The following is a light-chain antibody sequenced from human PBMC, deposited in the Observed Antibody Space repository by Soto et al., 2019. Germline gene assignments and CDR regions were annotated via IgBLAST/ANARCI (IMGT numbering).Light chain of an antibody. CDR3: QSYDGSHVV. J-gene: IGLJ2*01. V-gene: IGLV1-40*01. Sequence: QSVLTQPPSVSGAPGQRVTISCTGSSSNIGAGYDVHWYQQLPGTAPKLLVYGNSNRPSGVPDRFSDSKSGTSASLAITGLQAEDEADYYCQSYDGSHVVFGGGTKVTVL. CDR1: SSNIGAGYD. CDR2: GNS.